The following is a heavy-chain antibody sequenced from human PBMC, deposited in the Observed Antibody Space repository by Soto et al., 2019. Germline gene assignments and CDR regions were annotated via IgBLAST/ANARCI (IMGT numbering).Heavy chain of an antibody. J-gene: IGHJ4*02. D-gene: IGHD6-19*01. V-gene: IGHV3-23*01. CDR3: AKTLRSGWTRYYFDY. CDR1: GFTFSSYA. CDR2: ISGSGGST. Sequence: EVQLLESGGGLVQPGGSLRLSCAASGFTFSSYAMSWVRQAPGKGLEWVSAISGSGGSTYYADSVKGRFTISRDNSKTTLYLQMNSLRAEDTAVYYCAKTLRSGWTRYYFDYWGQGTLVTVSS.